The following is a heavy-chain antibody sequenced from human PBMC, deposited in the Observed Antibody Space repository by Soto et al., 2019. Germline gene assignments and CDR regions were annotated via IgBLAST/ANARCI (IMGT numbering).Heavy chain of an antibody. V-gene: IGHV6-1*01. CDR1: GDSVSSNSVA. D-gene: IGHD1-26*01. Sequence: SPTLALPCAISGDSVSSNSVAWNWIRQSPSRGLEWLGRTYYKSKWYNDYAVSVKSRITINPDTSKNQFSLQLNSVTPDDTAVYYCAGDTPAKRSSFDYWGQGTLVTVSS. J-gene: IGHJ4*02. CDR3: AGDTPAKRSSFDY. CDR2: TYYKSKWYN.